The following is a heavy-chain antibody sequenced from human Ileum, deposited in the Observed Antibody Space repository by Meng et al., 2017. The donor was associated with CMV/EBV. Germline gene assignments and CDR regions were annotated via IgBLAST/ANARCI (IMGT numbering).Heavy chain of an antibody. Sequence: GGPLRLSCAASGFTFNNYWMHWVRQAPGKGLVWVSRINTDGSRTTYADSVKGRFTISRDNAKNTLYLQMNSLRAEDTAGYYCARGGSVYSDYWGQGTLVTVSS. CDR2: INTDGSRT. CDR3: ARGGSVYSDY. D-gene: IGHD1-26*01. V-gene: IGHV3-74*01. CDR1: GFTFNNYW. J-gene: IGHJ4*02.